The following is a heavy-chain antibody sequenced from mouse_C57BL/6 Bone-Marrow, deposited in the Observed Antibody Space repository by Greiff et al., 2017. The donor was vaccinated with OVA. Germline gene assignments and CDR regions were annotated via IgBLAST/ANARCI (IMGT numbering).Heavy chain of an antibody. J-gene: IGHJ2*01. CDR3: ATRITTVVATIYFDY. Sequence: VQLQQPGAELVKPGASVKLSCKASGYTFTSYWMQWVKQRPGQGLKWIGEIDPSDIYTNYNQKFKGKATMTLDTSSSTAYMQLSSLTSEYYAVYYCATRITTVVATIYFDYWGQGTTLTVSS. CDR2: IDPSDIYT. CDR1: GYTFTSYW. V-gene: IGHV1-50*01. D-gene: IGHD1-1*01.